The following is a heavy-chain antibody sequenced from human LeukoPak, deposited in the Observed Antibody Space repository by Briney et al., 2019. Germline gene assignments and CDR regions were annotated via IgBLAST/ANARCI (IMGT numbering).Heavy chain of an antibody. Sequence: GASVKVSCKASGYTFTGYYMHGVRQAPGQGLEWMGWINPNSGGTNYAQKFQGWVTMTRDTSISTAYMELSRLRSDDTAVYYCVRGAYCYGSGSYPIDYWGQGTLVTVSS. CDR3: VRGAYCYGSGSYPIDY. CDR1: GYTFTGYY. V-gene: IGHV1-2*04. D-gene: IGHD3-10*01. J-gene: IGHJ4*02. CDR2: INPNSGGT.